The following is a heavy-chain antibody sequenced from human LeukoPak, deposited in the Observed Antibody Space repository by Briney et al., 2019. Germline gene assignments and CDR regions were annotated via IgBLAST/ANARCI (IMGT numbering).Heavy chain of an antibody. CDR1: GFTFSDYY. CDR3: ARDLSSSYHACDI. D-gene: IGHD6-13*01. CDR2: ISSSGSTI. V-gene: IGHV3-11*01. Sequence: PGGSLRLSCAASGFTFSDYYMSWIRQAPGKGLEWVSYISSSGSTIYYADSVKGRFTISRDNAKNSLYLQMNSLRAEDTAVYYCARDLSSSYHACDIWGQGTMVTVSS. J-gene: IGHJ3*02.